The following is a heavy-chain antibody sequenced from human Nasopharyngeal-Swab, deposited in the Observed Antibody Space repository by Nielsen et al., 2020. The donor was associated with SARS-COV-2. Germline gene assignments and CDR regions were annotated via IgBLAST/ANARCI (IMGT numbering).Heavy chain of an antibody. J-gene: IGHJ3*02. CDR1: GYSISSGYY. D-gene: IGHD2-2*01. CDR3: ARHGSVVVPVDAFDI. CDR2: IHHSGST. Sequence: SETLSLTCAVSGYSISSGYYWGWIRQPPGKGLEWIGSIHHSGSTYYNPSLKSRVTISVDTSKNQFSLKLSSVTAADTAVYYCARHGSVVVPVDAFDIWGQGTMVTVSS. V-gene: IGHV4-38-2*01.